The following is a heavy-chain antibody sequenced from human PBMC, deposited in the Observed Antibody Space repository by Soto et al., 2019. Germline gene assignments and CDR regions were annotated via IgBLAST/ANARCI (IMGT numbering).Heavy chain of an antibody. CDR1: GFTFSSYA. Sequence: GGSLRLSCAASGFTFSSYAMSWVRQAPGKGLEWVSAISGSGGSTYYADSVKGRFTISRDNSKNTLYLQMNSLRAEDTAVYYCAKPNSYGDKNDYYYYYGMDVWGQGTTVTVSS. V-gene: IGHV3-23*01. J-gene: IGHJ6*02. CDR3: AKPNSYGDKNDYYYYYGMDV. D-gene: IGHD5-18*01. CDR2: ISGSGGST.